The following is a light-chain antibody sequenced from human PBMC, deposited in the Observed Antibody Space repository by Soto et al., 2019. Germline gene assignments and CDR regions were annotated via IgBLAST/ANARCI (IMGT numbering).Light chain of an antibody. J-gene: IGKJ1*01. Sequence: DIVMTQSPLSLRVTPGEPASISCRSSQSLLHSNGYNYLDWYLQKPGQSPQLLIYLGSNRSSGVPDRFSGSGSGTDFTLKISRVEAEDVGVYYCMQALQTPRTFGQGTTGDIK. CDR1: QSLLHSNGYNY. CDR3: MQALQTPRT. CDR2: LGS. V-gene: IGKV2-28*01.